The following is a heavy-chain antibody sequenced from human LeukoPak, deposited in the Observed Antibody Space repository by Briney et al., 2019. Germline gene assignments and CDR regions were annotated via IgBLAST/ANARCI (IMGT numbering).Heavy chain of an antibody. J-gene: IGHJ4*02. CDR1: GFPFRVRW. CDR3: ATDLDYTFDY. D-gene: IGHD4-11*01. V-gene: IGHV3-74*03. CDR2: IKKDGLFS. Sequence: PGGSLRLSCTASGFPFRVRWMHWVRQAPGKGLVWISLIKKDGLFSTYADSVKGRFTISRDDAKNTLYLQMDSLRADDTAVYYCATDLDYTFDYWGRGTLVTVSS.